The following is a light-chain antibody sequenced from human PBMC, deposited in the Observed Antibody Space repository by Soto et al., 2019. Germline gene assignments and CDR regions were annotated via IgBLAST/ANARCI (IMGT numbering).Light chain of an antibody. V-gene: IGKV1-33*01. Sequence: DILMTQSPSSLSASVGDRVTITCQASQYISNYLNWYQQKPGKAPKLLIYDSSNLETGVPSRFSGSGSGTDFTFTISSLQPEDIATYYCQQYDNLALTFGGGTQVEIK. CDR3: QQYDNLALT. CDR2: DSS. CDR1: QYISNY. J-gene: IGKJ4*01.